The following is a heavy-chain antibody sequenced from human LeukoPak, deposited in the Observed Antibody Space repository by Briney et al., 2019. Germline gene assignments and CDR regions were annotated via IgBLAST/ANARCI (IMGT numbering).Heavy chain of an antibody. CDR1: GFTFSSYA. Sequence: PGGSLRLSCAASGFTFSSYAMSWVRQAPGKGLEWVSTISYSGGRTDYADSVKGRFAISRDSSKNTLYLQMNGLRGDDTAIYYCAKDDGGSQPDAFDTWGQGTLVSVSS. CDR3: AKDDGGSQPDAFDT. J-gene: IGHJ3*02. V-gene: IGHV3-23*01. D-gene: IGHD1-26*01. CDR2: ISYSGGRT.